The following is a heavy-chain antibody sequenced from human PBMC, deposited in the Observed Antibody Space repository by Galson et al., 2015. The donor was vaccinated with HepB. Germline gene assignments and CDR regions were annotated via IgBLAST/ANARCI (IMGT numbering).Heavy chain of an antibody. CDR3: AKDAYSNNQVFDPFDI. J-gene: IGHJ3*02. CDR2: IGGTGSDQ. CDR1: GFTLSHFA. V-gene: IGHV3-23*01. Sequence: SLRLSCAASGFTLSHFAMNWVRQSPGQGLEWVSHIGGTGSDQHYTDSVKGRFTITRDNSRNTLYMQMNRLRAEDTAIYYCAKDAYSNNQVFDPFDIWGQGTMVTVSS. D-gene: IGHD2/OR15-2a*01.